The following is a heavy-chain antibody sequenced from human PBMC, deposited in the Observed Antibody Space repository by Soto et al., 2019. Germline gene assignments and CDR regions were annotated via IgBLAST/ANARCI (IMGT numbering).Heavy chain of an antibody. D-gene: IGHD5-12*01. V-gene: IGHV4-34*01. J-gene: IGHJ4*02. CDR2: INHSGST. CDR1: GGSFSGYY. CDR3: ARTEEATAHRKLDY. Sequence: SETLSLTCAVYGGSFSGYYWSWIRQPPGKGLEWIGEINHSGSTNYNPSLKSRVTISVDTSKNQFSLKLSSVTAADTAVYYCARTEEATAHRKLDYWGQGTLVTVSS.